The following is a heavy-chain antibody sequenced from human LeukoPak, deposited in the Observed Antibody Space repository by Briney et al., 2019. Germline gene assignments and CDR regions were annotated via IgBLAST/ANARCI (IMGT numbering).Heavy chain of an antibody. D-gene: IGHD3-3*01. J-gene: IGHJ1*01. V-gene: IGHV3-48*01. CDR3: ARDRGTIFGVVTKGYFQH. CDR2: IGSSSSTI. Sequence: GGSLRLSCAASGFTFSSYSMNWVRQAPGKGLEWVSYIGSSSSTIYYADSVKGRFTISRDNAKNSLYLQMNSLRAEDTAVYYCARDRGTIFGVVTKGYFQHWGQGTLVTVSS. CDR1: GFTFSSYS.